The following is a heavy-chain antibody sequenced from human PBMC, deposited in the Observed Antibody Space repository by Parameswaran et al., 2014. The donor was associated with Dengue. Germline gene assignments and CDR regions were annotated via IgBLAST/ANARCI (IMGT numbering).Heavy chain of an antibody. J-gene: IGHJ6*03. CDR2: INHSGST. V-gene: IGHV4-34*01. CDR3: ARGNIVVVVAASVHYYYMDV. D-gene: IGHD2-15*01. Sequence: VRQAPGKGLEWIGEINHSGSTNYNPSLKSRVTTSVDTSKNQFSLKLSSVTAADTAVYYCARGNIVVVVAASVHYYYMDVWGKGTTVTVSS.